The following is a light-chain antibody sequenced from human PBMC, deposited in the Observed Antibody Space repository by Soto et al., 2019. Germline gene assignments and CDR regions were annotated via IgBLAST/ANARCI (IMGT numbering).Light chain of an antibody. V-gene: IGKV1-27*01. J-gene: IGKJ1*01. CDR1: QDISDY. CDR2: EAS. Sequence: DIQMTQSPSSLSASVGDRVTITCRASQDISDYLAWYQQKPGKVPKLLIYEASTLQSGVPSRFSGSGSGTDFTLTISSLQPEDVATYYCQKYNRTPRTFGQGTKVEIK. CDR3: QKYNRTPRT.